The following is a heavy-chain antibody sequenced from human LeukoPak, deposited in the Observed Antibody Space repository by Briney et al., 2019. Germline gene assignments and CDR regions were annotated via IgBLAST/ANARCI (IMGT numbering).Heavy chain of an antibody. CDR2: INSDGSNT. D-gene: IGHD6-13*01. CDR3: ARGAGSSWSGLIDY. V-gene: IGHV3-74*01. J-gene: IGHJ4*02. Sequence: PGGSLRLSCAASRFTFSSCWMHWGRQAPGKGLVWVSRINSDGSNTGYADSVKGRFTISRDNAKNTLYLQMNSLSAEDTAVYYCARGAGSSWSGLIDYWGQGTLVTVSS. CDR1: RFTFSSCW.